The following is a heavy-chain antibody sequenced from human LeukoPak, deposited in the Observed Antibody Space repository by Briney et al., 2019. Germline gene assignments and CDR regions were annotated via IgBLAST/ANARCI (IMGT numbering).Heavy chain of an antibody. CDR3: AKDRGKYCSSTSCYADRFDY. J-gene: IGHJ4*02. D-gene: IGHD2-2*01. V-gene: IGHV3-23*01. Sequence: GSLRLSCAASGFTFSSYAMSWVRQAPGKGLEWVSAISGSGGSTYYADSVKGRFTISRDNSKNTLYLQMNSLRAEDTAVYYCAKDRGKYCSSTSCYADRFDYWGQGTLVTVSS. CDR1: GFTFSSYA. CDR2: ISGSGGST.